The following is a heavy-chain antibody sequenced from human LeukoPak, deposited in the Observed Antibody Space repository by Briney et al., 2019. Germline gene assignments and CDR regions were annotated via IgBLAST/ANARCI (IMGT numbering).Heavy chain of an antibody. D-gene: IGHD3-22*01. V-gene: IGHV3-21*01. CDR2: ISGSSSDI. CDR1: GFTFSSYA. CDR3: ARRGYHDDSGFDY. Sequence: GGSLRLSCAASGFTFSSYAMSWVRQAPGKGLEWVSAISGSSSDIYYADSVKGRFTISRDNAKNSLHLQMKNLRAEDTAVYYCARRGYHDDSGFDYWGQGTLVTVSS. J-gene: IGHJ4*02.